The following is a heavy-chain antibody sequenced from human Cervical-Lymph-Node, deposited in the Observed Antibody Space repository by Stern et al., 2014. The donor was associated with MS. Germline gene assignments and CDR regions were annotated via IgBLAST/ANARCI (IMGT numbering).Heavy chain of an antibody. J-gene: IGHJ4*02. V-gene: IGHV3-30*18. CDR3: AKGPPGGAFDY. Sequence: VQLVESGGGAVQPGGSLRLSCVASGFTFSGSAMHWARQAPGKGLEWVAVMSYDGSNKYYADSVKGRFTISRDNSKNTLFLQMNSLRTEDTAVYFCAKGPPGGAFDYWGQGSLVTVST. CDR1: GFTFSGSA. CDR2: MSYDGSNK. D-gene: IGHD3-10*01.